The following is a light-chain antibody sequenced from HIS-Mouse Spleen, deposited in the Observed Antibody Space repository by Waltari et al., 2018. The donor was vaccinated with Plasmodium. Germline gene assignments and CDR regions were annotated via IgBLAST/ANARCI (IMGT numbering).Light chain of an antibody. CDR3: QVWDSSSDHPV. Sequence: SYVLTQPPSVSVAPGKTARPTCGGNNPGSTRVHSYQQKPGQAPVLVVYDDSDRPSGIPERFSGSNSGNTATLTISRVEAGDEADYYCQVWDSSSDHPVFGGGTKLTVL. V-gene: IGLV3-21*03. CDR1: NPGSTR. J-gene: IGLJ2*01. CDR2: DDS.